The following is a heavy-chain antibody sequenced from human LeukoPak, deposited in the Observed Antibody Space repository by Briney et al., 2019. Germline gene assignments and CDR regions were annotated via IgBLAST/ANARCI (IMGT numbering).Heavy chain of an antibody. CDR1: GFTFSSYG. J-gene: IGHJ1*01. CDR2: ISYDGSKK. CDR3: AQNGIAVAPFQH. Sequence: PGGSLRLSCAASGFTFSSYGMHWVRQAPGKGLEWVAVISYDGSKKYYADSVKGRFTISRDNSKNTLYLQMNSLRAEDTAVYYCAQNGIAVAPFQHWGQGTLVTVSS. V-gene: IGHV3-30*03. D-gene: IGHD6-19*01.